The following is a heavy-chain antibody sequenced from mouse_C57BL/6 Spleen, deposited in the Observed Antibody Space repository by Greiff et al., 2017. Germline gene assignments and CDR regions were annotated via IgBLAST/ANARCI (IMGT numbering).Heavy chain of an antibody. D-gene: IGHD2-4*01. J-gene: IGHJ3*01. Sequence: VQLKQSGPELVKPGASVTIPCKASGYTFTDYNMDWVKQSHGKSLEWIGDINPNNGGTNYNQKFKGKVTLTVDKSSSTAYMELRSLTSEDTAVYYCARVYYDYLFAYWGQGTLVTVSA. CDR3: ARVYYDYLFAY. CDR2: INPNNGGT. CDR1: GYTFTDYN. V-gene: IGHV1-18*01.